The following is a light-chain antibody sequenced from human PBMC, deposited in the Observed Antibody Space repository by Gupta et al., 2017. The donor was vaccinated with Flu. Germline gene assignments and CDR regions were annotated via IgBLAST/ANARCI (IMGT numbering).Light chain of an antibody. CDR1: QSLLHSNGYNY. Sequence: DIVMTQSPLSLPVTPGEPASIACRSSQSLLHSNGYNYLDWYLQKPGPSPQLLIYLGSNRASGIPDRFSGRGSGTYFTLKSSRVEAEDVGVDYCMQALQPLTFGGGTKVEIK. V-gene: IGKV2-28*01. CDR2: LGS. J-gene: IGKJ4*01. CDR3: MQALQPLT.